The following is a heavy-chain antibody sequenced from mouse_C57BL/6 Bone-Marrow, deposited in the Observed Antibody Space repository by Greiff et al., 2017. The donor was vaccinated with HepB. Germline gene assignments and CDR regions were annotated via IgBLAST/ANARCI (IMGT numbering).Heavy chain of an antibody. CDR1: GYTFTSYW. D-gene: IGHD1-1*01. CDR2: IDPSDSYT. CDR3: ARSRITTVPHYAMDY. J-gene: IGHJ4*01. V-gene: IGHV1-50*01. Sequence: VQLQQSGAELVKPGASVKLSCKASGYTFTSYWMQWVKQRPGQGLEWIGEIDPSDSYTNYNQKFKGKATLTVDTSSSTAYMQLSSLTSEDSAVYYCARSRITTVPHYAMDYWGQGTSVTVSS.